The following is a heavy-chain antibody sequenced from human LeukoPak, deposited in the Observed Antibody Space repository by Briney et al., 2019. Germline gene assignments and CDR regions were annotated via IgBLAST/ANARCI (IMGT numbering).Heavy chain of an antibody. CDR1: GYSFTRYW. J-gene: IGHJ6*03. D-gene: IGHD5-12*01. CDR3: ARHDSAYDFDYMDV. CDR2: IYPGDSDT. V-gene: IGHV5-51*01. Sequence: GESLKISCKGSGYSFTRYWIGWVRQMPGKGLEWMGIIYPGDSDTRYSPSFQGQIPISADKSSSTAYLQWSSLKASDTAMYYCARHDSAYDFDYMDVWGKGTTVTVSS.